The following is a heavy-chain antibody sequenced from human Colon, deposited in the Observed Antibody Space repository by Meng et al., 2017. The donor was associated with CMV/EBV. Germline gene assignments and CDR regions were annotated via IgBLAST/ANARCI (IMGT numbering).Heavy chain of an antibody. CDR2: IDPKSGGT. CDR1: GYTVTAYY. D-gene: IGHD1-7*01. V-gene: IGHV1-2*02. Sequence: ASVKVSCKTSGYTVTAYYIHWVRQAPEQGFEWMGWIDPKSGGTNYAQGFQGRVTMTRDMFSGTLYLEVSRLGHDDTATYYCARVKCGTTSCSQGLDPWGQGTLVTVSS. J-gene: IGHJ5*02. CDR3: ARVKCGTTSCSQGLDP.